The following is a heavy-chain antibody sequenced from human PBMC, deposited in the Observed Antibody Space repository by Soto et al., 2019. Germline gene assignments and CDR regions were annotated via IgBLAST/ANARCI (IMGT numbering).Heavy chain of an antibody. CDR1: GFTFSSYA. V-gene: IGHV3-23*01. D-gene: IGHD1-1*01. Sequence: EVQLLESGGGLVQPGGSLRLSCAASGFTFSSYAMSWVRQAPGKGLEWVSAISGSGGSTYYADSVKGRFTISRDNSKNTLYLQMNSLRAEDTAVYYCAKSLDGTGTTGDDAFDIWGQGTMVTVSS. CDR3: AKSLDGTGTTGDDAFDI. J-gene: IGHJ3*02. CDR2: ISGSGGST.